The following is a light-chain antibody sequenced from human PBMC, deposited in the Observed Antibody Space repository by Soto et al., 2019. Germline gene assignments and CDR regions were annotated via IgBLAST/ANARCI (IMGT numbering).Light chain of an antibody. CDR3: QQYHSYSRT. J-gene: IGKJ1*01. Sequence: DIQMTQSPSTLSASIGDRVTITCRTSQNINNWLAWYEQKRGKVPKLLIYKASNSESGVPSSFSGSGSGTEFTLTISRLQPDDFATYYCQQYHSYSRTFGQGTKVEI. CDR2: KAS. V-gene: IGKV1-5*03. CDR1: QNINNW.